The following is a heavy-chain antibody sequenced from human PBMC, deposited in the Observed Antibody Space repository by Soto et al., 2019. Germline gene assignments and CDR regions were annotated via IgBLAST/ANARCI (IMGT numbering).Heavy chain of an antibody. CDR2: INAGNGNT. Sequence: ASVKVSCKASGYTFTSYAIHWVRQAPGQRLEWMGWINAGNGNTKYSQKFQGRVTITRDTSASTAYMELSSLRSEDTAVYYCASYSTDSGSYYPDDAFDIWGQGTMVTVSS. V-gene: IGHV1-3*01. CDR1: GYTFTSYA. J-gene: IGHJ3*02. D-gene: IGHD1-26*01. CDR3: ASYSTDSGSYYPDDAFDI.